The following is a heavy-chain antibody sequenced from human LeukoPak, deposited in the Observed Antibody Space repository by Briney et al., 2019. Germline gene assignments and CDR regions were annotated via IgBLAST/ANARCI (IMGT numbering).Heavy chain of an antibody. CDR1: GFTFNIYS. V-gene: IGHV3-23*01. J-gene: IGHJ4*02. D-gene: IGHD3-22*01. CDR3: AKDRPNYYESNGHYYRRDGDY. Sequence: GGSLRLSCAASGFTFNIYSMSWVRQAPWKGLEWVSSISSSGDFTVYAGSVKGRFTISRDNSKNTLYLQMNSLRAEDTAIYYCAKDRPNYYESNGHYYRRDGDYWGQGTLVTVSS. CDR2: ISSSGDFT.